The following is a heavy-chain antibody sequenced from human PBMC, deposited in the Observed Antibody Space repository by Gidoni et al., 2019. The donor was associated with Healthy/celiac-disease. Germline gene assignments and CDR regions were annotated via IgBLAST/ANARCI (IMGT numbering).Heavy chain of an antibody. Sequence: QVQLQESGPGLVKPSETLSLTCTVSGGSLSSYYWRWIRQPPGKGLEWIGYIYYSGSTNYNPSLKSRVTISVDTSKNQFSLKLSSVTAADTAVYYCARVGLDSAYYDFWSGYYFDYWGQGTLVTVSS. CDR3: ARVGLDSAYYDFWSGYYFDY. D-gene: IGHD3-3*01. V-gene: IGHV4-59*01. J-gene: IGHJ4*02. CDR2: IYYSGST. CDR1: GGSLSSYY.